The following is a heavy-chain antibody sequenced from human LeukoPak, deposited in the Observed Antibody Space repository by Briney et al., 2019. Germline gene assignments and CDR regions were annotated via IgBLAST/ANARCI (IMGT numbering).Heavy chain of an antibody. CDR3: ANGNRCTSPNCLGYYYFYMDV. D-gene: IGHD2-8*01. V-gene: IGHV3-23*01. CDR1: GFTFSSYA. J-gene: IGHJ6*03. Sequence: EPGGSLRLSCAASGFTFSSYAMNWVRQAPGRGLEWVSGFSGSGGTTYYADSVKGRFTISRDNSKNTLYLQMNSLRAEDVAVYYCANGNRCTSPNCLGYYYFYMDVWGKGTTVTVSS. CDR2: FSGSGGTT.